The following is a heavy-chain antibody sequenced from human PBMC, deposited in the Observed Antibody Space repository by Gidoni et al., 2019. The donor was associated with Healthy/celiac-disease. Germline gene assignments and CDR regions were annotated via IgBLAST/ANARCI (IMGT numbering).Heavy chain of an antibody. D-gene: IGHD3-22*01. CDR1: GFTFDDYA. V-gene: IGHV3-9*01. J-gene: IGHJ4*02. CDR2: ISWNSGSI. Sequence: EVQLVESGGGLVQPGRSLRLSCAASGFTFDDYAMHWVRQAPGKGLEWVSGISWNSGSIGYADSVKGRFTISRDNAKNSLYLQMNSLRAEDTALYYCAKATRADYYDSSGYYHFDYWGQGTLVTVSS. CDR3: AKATRADYYDSSGYYHFDY.